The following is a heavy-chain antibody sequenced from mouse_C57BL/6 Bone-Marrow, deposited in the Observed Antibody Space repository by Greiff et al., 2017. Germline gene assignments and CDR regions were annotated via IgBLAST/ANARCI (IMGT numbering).Heavy chain of an antibody. V-gene: IGHV1-69*01. CDR2: IDPSDSYT. D-gene: IGHD2-4*01. J-gene: IGHJ2*01. CDR3: ARERLYDYPDF. Sequence: VQLQQPGAELVMPGASVKLSCKASGYTFTSYWMHWVKQRPGQGLEWIGEIDPSDSYTNYNQKFKGKSTLTVDKSSSTAYMQLSSLTSEDSAVYYCARERLYDYPDFWGTGTTLTVSS. CDR1: GYTFTSYW.